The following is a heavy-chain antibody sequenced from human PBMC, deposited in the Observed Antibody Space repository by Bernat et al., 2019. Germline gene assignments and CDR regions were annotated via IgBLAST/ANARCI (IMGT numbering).Heavy chain of an antibody. Sequence: QVQLVQSGAEVKKPGASVKVSCKASGYTFTSYGISWVRQAPGHGLEWMGWISAYNGNTNYAQKLQGRVTLTTDTSTSTAYMELMSLRSDDTAVYYCARERGIAAAGLSFDPWGQGTLVTVSS. CDR1: GYTFTSYG. D-gene: IGHD6-13*01. CDR3: ARERGIAAAGLSFDP. CDR2: ISAYNGNT. J-gene: IGHJ5*02. V-gene: IGHV1-18*01.